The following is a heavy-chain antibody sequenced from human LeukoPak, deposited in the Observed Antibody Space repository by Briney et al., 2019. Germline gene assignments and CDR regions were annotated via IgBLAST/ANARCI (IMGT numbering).Heavy chain of an antibody. CDR3: ATSGWYTPEGY. V-gene: IGHV3-48*01. D-gene: IGHD6-19*01. CDR1: GFTFSSYT. CDR2: ISGSSSSI. Sequence: GGSLRLSCAASGFTFSSYTMSWVRQAPGKGLEWVSYISGSSSSIYYADSVKGRFTVSRDNAKNSLYLQMNSLRAEDTAVYYCATSGWYTPEGYWGQGTLVTVSS. J-gene: IGHJ4*02.